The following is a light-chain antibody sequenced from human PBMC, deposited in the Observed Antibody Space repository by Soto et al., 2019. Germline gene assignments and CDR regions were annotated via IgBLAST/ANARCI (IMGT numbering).Light chain of an antibody. CDR3: SSYTSSNTLNV. CDR2: DVS. CDR1: TSDVGDYNL. Sequence: QSVLTQPASVSGSPGQSIAISCTGTTSDVGDYNLVSWYQQHPGKAPKLMIYDVSNRPSGISDRFSASKSGNTASLTISGLQAEDEADYYCSSYTSSNTLNVFGTGTKVTVL. V-gene: IGLV2-14*01. J-gene: IGLJ1*01.